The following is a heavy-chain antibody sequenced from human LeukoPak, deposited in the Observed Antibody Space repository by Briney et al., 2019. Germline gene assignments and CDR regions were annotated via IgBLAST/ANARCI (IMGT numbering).Heavy chain of an antibody. CDR1: GGSISSGDYY. CDR2: IYYSGTT. V-gene: IGHV4-30-4*01. Sequence: PSETLSLTCTVSGGSISSGDYYWSWIRQGPGKGLEWIGYIYYSGTTYCNPSLKSRVTILVDTSKNQFSLKLSSVTAADTAVYYCARFVVVPAAMRSFDYWGQGSLVTVSS. CDR3: ARFVVVPAAMRSFDY. D-gene: IGHD2-2*01. J-gene: IGHJ4*02.